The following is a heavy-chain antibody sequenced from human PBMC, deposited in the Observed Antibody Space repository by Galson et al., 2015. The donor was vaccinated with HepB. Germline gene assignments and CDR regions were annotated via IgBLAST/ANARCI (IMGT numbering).Heavy chain of an antibody. CDR2: IWYDGSNK. V-gene: IGHV3-33*01. CDR3: ARAYCSSTSCYGRAGSNFDY. D-gene: IGHD2-2*01. CDR1: GFTFSSYG. Sequence: SLRLSCAASGFTFSSYGMHWVRQAPGKGLEWVAVIWYDGSNKYYADSVKGRFTISRDNSKNTLYLQMNSLRAEDTAVYYCARAYCSSTSCYGRAGSNFDYWGQGTLVTVSS. J-gene: IGHJ4*02.